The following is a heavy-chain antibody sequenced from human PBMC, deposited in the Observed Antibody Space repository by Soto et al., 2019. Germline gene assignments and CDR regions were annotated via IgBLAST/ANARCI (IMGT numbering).Heavy chain of an antibody. J-gene: IGHJ6*02. Sequence: GGSLRLSCAASGFTFSSYAMSWVRQAPGKGLEWVANIKQDGNEKYYVDSVKGRFTISRDNAKNSLYLQMNSLRAEDTAVYYCARARRREATGYYYGMDVWGQGTTVTVSS. CDR2: IKQDGNEK. CDR3: ARARRREATGYYYGMDV. V-gene: IGHV3-7*01. D-gene: IGHD1-26*01. CDR1: GFTFSSYA.